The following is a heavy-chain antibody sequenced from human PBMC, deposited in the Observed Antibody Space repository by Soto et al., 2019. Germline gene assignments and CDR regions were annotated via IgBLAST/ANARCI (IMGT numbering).Heavy chain of an antibody. J-gene: IGHJ5*02. CDR2: ISGSGSSK. Sequence: VGSLRLSCAASGFTFSSYAMSWVRQAPGKGLEWVSAISGSGSSKYYADSVKGRFTISRDNSKNTLYLQMNSLRAEDTAVYYCARDQQRLFDPWGQGTLVTVSS. V-gene: IGHV3-23*01. D-gene: IGHD1-1*01. CDR3: ARDQQRLFDP. CDR1: GFTFSSYA.